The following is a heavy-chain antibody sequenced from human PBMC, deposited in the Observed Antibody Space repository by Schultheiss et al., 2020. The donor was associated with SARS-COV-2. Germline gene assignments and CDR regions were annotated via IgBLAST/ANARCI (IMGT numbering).Heavy chain of an antibody. CDR2: IYYSGST. CDR1: GGSITNYY. J-gene: IGHJ4*02. D-gene: IGHD4-17*01. V-gene: IGHV4-59*12. CDR3: ARDDYGDYLFDY. Sequence: SETLSLTCTVSGGSITNYYGSWIRQPPGKGLEWIGYIYYSGSTNYNPSLKSRVTISVDTSKNQFSLKLSSVTAADTAVYYCARDDYGDYLFDYWGQGTLVTVSS.